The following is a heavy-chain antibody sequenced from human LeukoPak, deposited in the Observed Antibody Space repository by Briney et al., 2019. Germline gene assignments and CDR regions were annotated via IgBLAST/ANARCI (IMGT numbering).Heavy chain of an antibody. CDR3: ARDHTESSRYHYYCYMDV. CDR1: GGTFSSYA. Sequence: VKDSCKASGGTFSSYAISWVRQAPGQGLGWMGGIIPIFCTAKYAQKFQGRVTITADESTSTAYMELSSLRSEDTAVYYCARDHTESSRYHYYCYMDVWGKGTTVTVSS. J-gene: IGHJ6*03. CDR2: IIPIFCTA. D-gene: IGHD1-14*01. V-gene: IGHV1-69*01.